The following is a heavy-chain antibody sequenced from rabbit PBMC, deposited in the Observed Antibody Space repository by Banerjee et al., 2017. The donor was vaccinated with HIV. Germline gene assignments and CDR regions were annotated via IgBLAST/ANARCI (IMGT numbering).Heavy chain of an antibody. CDR1: GFSFSNSYW. J-gene: IGHJ4*01. CDR3: ARTNAGGYGYYL. D-gene: IGHD6-1*01. Sequence: QSLEESGGGLVKPGGTLTLTCTASGFSFSNSYWACWVRQAPGKGLEWIACIYAGSSGITYYASWAKGRFTISKTSSTTATLQMTSLTAADTATYFCARTNAGGYGYYLWGPGTLVTVS. CDR2: IYAGSSGIT. V-gene: IGHV1S40*01.